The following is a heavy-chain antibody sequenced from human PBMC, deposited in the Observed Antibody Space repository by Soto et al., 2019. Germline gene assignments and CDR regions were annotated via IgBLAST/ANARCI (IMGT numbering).Heavy chain of an antibody. Sequence: SETLSLTCAVYGGSFSGYYWSWIRQPPGKGLEWIGEINHSGSTNYNPSLKSRVTISVDTSKNQFSLKLSSVTAADTAVYYCARALTDNWNYYYGMDVWGQGTTVTVSS. D-gene: IGHD1-1*01. CDR1: GGSFSGYY. V-gene: IGHV4-34*01. J-gene: IGHJ6*02. CDR3: ARALTDNWNYYYGMDV. CDR2: INHSGST.